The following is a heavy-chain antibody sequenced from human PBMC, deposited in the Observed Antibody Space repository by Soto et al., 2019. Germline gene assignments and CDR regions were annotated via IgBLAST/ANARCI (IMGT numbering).Heavy chain of an antibody. CDR3: ARDVAVAGWFDP. Sequence: QVQLQESGPGLVKPSETLSLTCTVSGGSISSYYWSWIRQPPGKGLEWIGYIYYSGSTNYNPSLKSRVTISVDTSKNQFSLKLSSVTAADTAVYYCARDVAVAGWFDPWGQGTLVTVSS. J-gene: IGHJ5*02. CDR2: IYYSGST. CDR1: GGSISSYY. D-gene: IGHD6-19*01. V-gene: IGHV4-59*01.